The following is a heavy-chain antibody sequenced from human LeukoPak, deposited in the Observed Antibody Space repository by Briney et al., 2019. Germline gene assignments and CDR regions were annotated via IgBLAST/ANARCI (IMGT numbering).Heavy chain of an antibody. D-gene: IGHD5-12*01. Sequence: VASVKVSCKASGGTFSSYAISWVRQAPGQGLEWMGGIIPIFGTANYAQEFQGRVTITADESTSTAYMELSSLRSEDTAVYYCARDHSGCLDYWGQGTLVTVSS. J-gene: IGHJ4*02. CDR1: GGTFSSYA. CDR3: ARDHSGCLDY. CDR2: IIPIFGTA. V-gene: IGHV1-69*13.